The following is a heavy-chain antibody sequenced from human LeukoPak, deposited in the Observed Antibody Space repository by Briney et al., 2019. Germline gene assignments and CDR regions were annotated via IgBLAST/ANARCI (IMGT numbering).Heavy chain of an antibody. CDR2: ISSDGSTT. D-gene: IGHD3-22*01. CDR3: ARDRYYYDSSGYYY. V-gene: IGHV3-74*01. J-gene: IGHJ4*02. CDR1: GFTFSTYW. Sequence: GGSLRLSCAASGFTFSTYWMHWVRQAPGKGLMWVSRISSDGSTTNYADSVKGRFTISRDNAKNTLYLQMNSLRAEDTAVYYCARDRYYYDSSGYYYWGQGTLVTVSS.